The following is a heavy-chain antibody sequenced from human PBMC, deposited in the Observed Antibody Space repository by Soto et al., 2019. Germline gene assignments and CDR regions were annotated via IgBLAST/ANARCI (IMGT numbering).Heavy chain of an antibody. V-gene: IGHV3-33*01. CDR3: ARDGADCSSTSCYYYYYGMDV. CDR1: GFTFSSYG. CDR2: IWYDGSNK. D-gene: IGHD2-2*01. Sequence: GGSLRLSCAASGFTFSSYGMHWVRQAPGKGLEWVAVIWYDGSNKYYADSVKGRFTISRDNSKNTLYLQMNSLRAEDTAVYYCARDGADCSSTSCYYYYYGMDVWGQGTTVTVSS. J-gene: IGHJ6*02.